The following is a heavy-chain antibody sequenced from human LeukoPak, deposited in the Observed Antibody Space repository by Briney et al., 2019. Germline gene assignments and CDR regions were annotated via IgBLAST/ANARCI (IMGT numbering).Heavy chain of an antibody. D-gene: IGHD4-17*01. CDR2: SHTSGST. CDR1: GDSVSAFC. V-gene: IGHV4-4*09. CDR3: AKHTRYGHYNPNDV. J-gene: IGHJ3*01. Sequence: PSETLSLTCTVSGDSVSAFCWSWLRQPPGKELEWIGYSHTSGSTGYNPSLESRVSISIDTSNNQLSLRVTSVTAAGTAVYYCAKHTRYGHYNPNDVWGQGTMVTVSA.